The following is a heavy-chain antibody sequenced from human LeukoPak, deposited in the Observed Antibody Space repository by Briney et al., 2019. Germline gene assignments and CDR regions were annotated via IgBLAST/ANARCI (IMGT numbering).Heavy chain of an antibody. CDR3: ARDMDKMVRGSNAFDS. V-gene: IGHV3-7*01. J-gene: IGHJ4*02. CDR1: GFSFSSYW. D-gene: IGHD3-10*01. CDR2: IKQDGSEK. Sequence: GGSLRLSCAASGFSFSSYWMNWVRQAPGKGLEWVANIKQDGSEKYYVDSVKGRFTIYRDNAKNSLYLQMNSLRDEDTALYYCARDMDKMVRGSNAFDSWGQGTPVTVSS.